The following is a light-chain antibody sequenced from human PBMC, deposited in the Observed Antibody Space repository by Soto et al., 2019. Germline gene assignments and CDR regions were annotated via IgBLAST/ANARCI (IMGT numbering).Light chain of an antibody. Sequence: EMEFIQLPGTLSLSPGERATLSCRGSPSVSSSYLAWYQQKPGQAPRLLIYGASSRATGILDRFSGSGSGTDFTLTISRLEPEDFALYYCQQYGSSPITFGQGTRLEIK. J-gene: IGKJ5*01. CDR3: QQYGSSPIT. V-gene: IGKV3-20*01. CDR2: GAS. CDR1: PSVSSSY.